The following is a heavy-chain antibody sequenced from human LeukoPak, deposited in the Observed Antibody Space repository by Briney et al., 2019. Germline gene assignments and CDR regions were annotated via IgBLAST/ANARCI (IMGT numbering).Heavy chain of an antibody. Sequence: PGGSLRLSCAASGFTFSNYWMNWVRQAPGKGLEWVANIKQDGSEKHYVDSVKGRFTISRDNAKNSLFLQMNSLRAEDTAVYYCAREVGYSYGFDYWGQGTLVTVSS. V-gene: IGHV3-7*01. J-gene: IGHJ4*02. D-gene: IGHD5-18*01. CDR2: IKQDGSEK. CDR3: AREVGYSYGFDY. CDR1: GFTFSNYW.